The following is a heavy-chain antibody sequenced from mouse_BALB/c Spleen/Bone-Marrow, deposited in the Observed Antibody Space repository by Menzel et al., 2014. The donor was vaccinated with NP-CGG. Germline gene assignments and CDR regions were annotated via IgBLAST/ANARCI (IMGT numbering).Heavy chain of an antibody. CDR1: GYTFTEYT. V-gene: IGHV1-18*01. CDR3: ARRYYGPYVMDN. J-gene: IGHJ4*01. Sequence: EVQVVESGPELVKPGASVKISCKTFGYTFTEYTMHWVRQSKGKSLEWIGGINPNNGGTSYNQKFKGKATLTVDKSSSTAYMELRSLTSEDSAVYYCARRYYGPYVMDNWGQGTSVTVSS. CDR2: INPNNGGT. D-gene: IGHD1-2*01.